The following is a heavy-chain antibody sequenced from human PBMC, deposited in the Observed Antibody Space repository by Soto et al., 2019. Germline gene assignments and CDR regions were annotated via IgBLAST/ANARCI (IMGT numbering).Heavy chain of an antibody. Sequence: QITLKESGPTLVKPTQTLTLTCTFSGFSLSTSGVGVGWIRQPPGKALEWLALIYWNDDKRYSPSLKSKLTITKDTSKNQVVLTMTNMDPVDTATYYCAHPKRPVLWLLGFDYWGQGTLVTVSS. D-gene: IGHD6-19*01. CDR1: GFSLSTSGVG. CDR3: AHPKRPVLWLLGFDY. CDR2: IYWNDDK. V-gene: IGHV2-5*01. J-gene: IGHJ4*02.